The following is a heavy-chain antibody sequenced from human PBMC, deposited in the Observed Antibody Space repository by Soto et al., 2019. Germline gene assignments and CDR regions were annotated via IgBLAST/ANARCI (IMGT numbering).Heavy chain of an antibody. Sequence: QVQLVQSGAEVKKPGASVKVSCKASGYTFASYAISWMRQAPGQGIEWMGWISAYNGNTNYAQKLQGRVTMTTDTYRSTAYFGLRSMRADDSAVYYCARDPPPPDYWGQGTLVTVSS. CDR3: ARDPPPPDY. V-gene: IGHV1-18*01. J-gene: IGHJ4*02. CDR1: GYTFASYA. CDR2: ISAYNGNT.